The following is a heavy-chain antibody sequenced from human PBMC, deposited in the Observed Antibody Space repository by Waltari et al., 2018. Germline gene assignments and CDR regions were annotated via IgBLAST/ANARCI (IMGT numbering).Heavy chain of an antibody. J-gene: IGHJ6*03. Sequence: EVQLVESGGGLVQPGGSLRLSCAASGFTFSSYSMNWVRQAPGKGLEWVSYISSSSSTMYYADSVKGRVTISRDNAKNSLYLQMNSLRAEDTAVYYCARVAYCGGDCYYYYYYYMDVWGKGTTVTVSS. D-gene: IGHD2-21*01. V-gene: IGHV3-48*04. CDR3: ARVAYCGGDCYYYYYYYMDV. CDR2: ISSSSSTM. CDR1: GFTFSSYS.